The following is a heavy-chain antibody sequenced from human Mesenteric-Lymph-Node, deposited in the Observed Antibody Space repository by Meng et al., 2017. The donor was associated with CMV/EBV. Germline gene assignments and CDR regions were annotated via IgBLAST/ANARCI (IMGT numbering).Heavy chain of an antibody. J-gene: IGHJ4*02. D-gene: IGHD4-17*01. V-gene: IGHV3-21*01. CDR1: GFTFSSYA. CDR2: ISSSSSYI. Sequence: GESLKISCAASGFTFSSYAMHWVRQAPGKGLEWVSSISSSSSYIYYADSVKGRFTISRDNAKNSLYLQMNSLRAEDTAVYYCARDYKLDDYGDYGPYYFDYWGQGTLVTVSS. CDR3: ARDYKLDDYGDYGPYYFDY.